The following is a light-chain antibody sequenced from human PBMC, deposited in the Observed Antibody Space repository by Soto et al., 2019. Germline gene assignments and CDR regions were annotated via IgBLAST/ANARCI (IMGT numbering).Light chain of an antibody. V-gene: IGLV2-8*01. CDR1: SSDVGAYDY. J-gene: IGLJ1*01. CDR3: RSFAGSNNFPYV. CDR2: EIN. Sequence: QSALTQPPSASGSPGQSVTISCTGTSSDVGAYDYVSWYQQHPVKAPKLMIYEINKRPSWVPDRFSGYKSGNTASLTVSGLQAEDEADYYCRSFAGSNNFPYVFGTGTKLTVL.